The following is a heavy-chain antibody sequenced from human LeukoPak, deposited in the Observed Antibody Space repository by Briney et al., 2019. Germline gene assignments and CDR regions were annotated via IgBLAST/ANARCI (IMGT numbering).Heavy chain of an antibody. V-gene: IGHV3-33*08. J-gene: IGHJ4*02. CDR3: ARDGSSSGSDLDY. Sequence: GGSLRLSCAASGFTFSSYAMHWVRQAPGKGLEWVAVLWYDGSNKYYTDSVKGRFTISRDNSKNTLYLQMNSLRAEDTAVYYCARDGSSSGSDLDYWGQGTLVTVSS. D-gene: IGHD6-19*01. CDR1: GFTFSSYA. CDR2: LWYDGSNK.